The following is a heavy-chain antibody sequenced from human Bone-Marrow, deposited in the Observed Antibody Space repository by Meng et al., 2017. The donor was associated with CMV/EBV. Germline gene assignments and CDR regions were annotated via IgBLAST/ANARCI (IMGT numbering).Heavy chain of an antibody. CDR2: ISWDGGST. D-gene: IGHD3-10*01. J-gene: IGHJ4*02. Sequence: GGSLRLSCAASGFTFDDYTMHWVRQAPGKGLEWVSLISWDGGSTYYADSVKGRFTISRDNSKNTLYLQMNSLRAEDTAVYYCAKDASGGGYFDYWGQGTLVTVSS. CDR3: AKDASGGGYFDY. V-gene: IGHV3-43*01. CDR1: GFTFDDYT.